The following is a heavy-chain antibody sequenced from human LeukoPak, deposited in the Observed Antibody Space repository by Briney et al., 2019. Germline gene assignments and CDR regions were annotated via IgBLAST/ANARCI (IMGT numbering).Heavy chain of an antibody. CDR1: GFTFSSYI. CDR3: ARGRRDYSNYEGTLEY. CDR2: ISTSSRTI. J-gene: IGHJ4*02. D-gene: IGHD4-11*01. V-gene: IGHV3-48*01. Sequence: PGGSLRLSCAASGFTFSSYIMDWVRQAPGKGLEWVAYISTSSRTIYYADSVKGRFTISRDDAKNSLSLHMDSLRAEDTAVYYCARGRRDYSNYEGTLEYWGQGTLVTVSS.